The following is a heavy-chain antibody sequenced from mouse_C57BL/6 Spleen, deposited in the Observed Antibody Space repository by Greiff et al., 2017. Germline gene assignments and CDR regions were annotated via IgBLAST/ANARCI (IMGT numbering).Heavy chain of an antibody. V-gene: IGHV14-4*01. J-gene: IGHJ2*01. CDR2: IDPENGDT. CDR1: GFNIKDDY. Sequence: VQLQQSGAELVRPGASVKLSCTASGFNIKDDYMHWVKQRPEQGLEWIGWIDPENGDTEYASKFQGKATITADNSSNPAYLQLSSLTSEDTAVYYCTRSNYFDYWGQGTTLTVSS. CDR3: TRSNYFDY.